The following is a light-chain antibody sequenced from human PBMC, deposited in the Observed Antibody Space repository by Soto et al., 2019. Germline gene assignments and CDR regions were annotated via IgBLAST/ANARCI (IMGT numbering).Light chain of an antibody. V-gene: IGKV3-20*01. CDR1: QSVSSSY. J-gene: IGKJ4*01. Sequence: EIVLTQSPGTLSLSPGERATLSCRASQSVSSSYLAWYQQKPGQAPRLLIYGASSRATGIPDRFSGSGSGTDFTLTISRLEPEDFAFYYCQQYGSSPLTFGGGPKVDIK. CDR3: QQYGSSPLT. CDR2: GAS.